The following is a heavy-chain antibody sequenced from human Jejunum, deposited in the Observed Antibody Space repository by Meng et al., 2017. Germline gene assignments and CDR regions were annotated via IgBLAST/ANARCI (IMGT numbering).Heavy chain of an antibody. D-gene: IGHD1-1*01. CDR2: ISYDGSSK. V-gene: IGHV3-30-3*01. Sequence: QVHLVESGGGVVQPGRSLRLSCAASGFTFSSYSMHWVRQAPGKGLEWVAVISYDGSSKYYADSVKGRFTISRDSSKNTLFLQMNSLRAEDTAVYYCATAYIVNPFDYWGQGTLVTVSS. CDR1: GFTFSSYS. J-gene: IGHJ4*02. CDR3: ATAYIVNPFDY.